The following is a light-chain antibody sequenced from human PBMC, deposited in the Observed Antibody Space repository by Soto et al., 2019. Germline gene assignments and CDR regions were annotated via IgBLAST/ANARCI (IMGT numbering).Light chain of an antibody. Sequence: EIVLTQSPATLSLSPGERAALSCRASQSVSSYLAWYQQKPGQAPRLLIYDASRWPPGIPARFTGSGSGTDFTLTISSLEPEDFAVYFCQQRSNWPSTFGGGTKVEI. CDR1: QSVSSY. J-gene: IGKJ4*01. CDR3: QQRSNWPST. V-gene: IGKV3-11*01. CDR2: DAS.